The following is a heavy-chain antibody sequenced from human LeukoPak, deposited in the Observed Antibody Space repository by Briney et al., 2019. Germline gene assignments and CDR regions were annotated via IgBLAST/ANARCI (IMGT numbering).Heavy chain of an antibody. V-gene: IGHV3-30*04. CDR2: ISYDGSNK. J-gene: IGHJ6*02. CDR1: GFTFSSYA. CDR3: ARDHDSSGYHYGMDV. Sequence: PGGSLRLSCAASGFTFSSYAMHWVRQAPGKGLEWVSVISYDGSNKYYADSVKGRFIISRDNSKNTLYLQMNSLRAEDTAVYYCARDHDSSGYHYGMDVWGQGTTVTVSS. D-gene: IGHD3-22*01.